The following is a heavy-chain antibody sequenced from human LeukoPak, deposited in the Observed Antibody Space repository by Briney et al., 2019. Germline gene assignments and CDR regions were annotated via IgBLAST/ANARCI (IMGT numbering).Heavy chain of an antibody. J-gene: IGHJ6*03. V-gene: IGHV4-59*01. CDR1: GGSISSYY. CDR3: AREALIEGFYYYMDA. D-gene: IGHD3-22*01. CDR2: IYYSGST. Sequence: PSETLSLTCTVSGGSISSYYWSWIRQPPGKGLEWIGYIYYSGSTNYNPSLKSRVTISVDTSKNQFSLKLSSVTAADTAVYYCAREALIEGFYYYMDAWGKGTTVTVSS.